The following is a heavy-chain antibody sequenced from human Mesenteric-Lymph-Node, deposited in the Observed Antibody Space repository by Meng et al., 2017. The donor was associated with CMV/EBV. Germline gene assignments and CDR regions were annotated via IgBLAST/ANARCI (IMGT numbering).Heavy chain of an antibody. D-gene: IGHD3-9*01. CDR2: INHSGST. CDR1: GGSFSGYY. CDR3: AKGSSYDILTGYFDY. Sequence: QVHVHQWGAGLLKSSETLSVTCAVYGGSFSGYYWNWIRQSPEKGLEWIGEINHSGSTTYNPSFTSRIIISVDTSTNQISLNMSSVTAADTAVYYCAKGSSYDILTGYFDYWGQGALVTVSS. V-gene: IGHV4-34*01. J-gene: IGHJ4*02.